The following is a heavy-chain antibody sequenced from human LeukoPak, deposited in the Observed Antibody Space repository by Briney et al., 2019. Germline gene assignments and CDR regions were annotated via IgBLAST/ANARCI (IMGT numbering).Heavy chain of an antibody. V-gene: IGHV3-30-3*01. CDR1: GFTFSSYA. J-gene: IGHJ4*02. CDR2: ISYDGSNK. CDR3: ARVPSGSSVVDY. Sequence: AGGSLRLSCAASGFTFSSYAMHWVRQAPGKGLEWVAVISYDGSNKYYADSVKGRFTISRDNAKNSLYLQMNSLRAEDTAVYYCARVPSGSSVVDYWGQGTLVTVSS. D-gene: IGHD1-26*01.